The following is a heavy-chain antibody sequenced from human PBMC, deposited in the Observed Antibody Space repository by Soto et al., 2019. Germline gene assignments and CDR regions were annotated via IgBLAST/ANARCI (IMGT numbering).Heavy chain of an antibody. CDR1: GGSISSYY. CDR2: IYYSGST. D-gene: IGHD6-6*01. CDR3: ARRSEYYFYMDV. V-gene: IGHV4-59*08. J-gene: IGHJ6*03. Sequence: SETLSLTCTVSGGSISSYYWSWIRQPPGTGLEWIGYIYYSGSTNYNPSLKSRVTITLDTSKNHFSLKLSSVTAADTAVYYCARRSEYYFYMDVWGKGTTVTVSS.